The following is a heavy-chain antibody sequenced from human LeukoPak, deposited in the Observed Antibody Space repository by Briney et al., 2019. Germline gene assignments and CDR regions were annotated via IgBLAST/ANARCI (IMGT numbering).Heavy chain of an antibody. J-gene: IGHJ6*03. Sequence: PGGSLRLSCAASGFTFSSYSMNWVRQAPGKGLEWVSSISSSSSYIYYADSVKGRFTISRDNAKNSLYLQMNSLRAEDTAVYYCARNYDFWSGYRHYYMDVWGKGTTVTVSS. V-gene: IGHV3-21*01. CDR1: GFTFSSYS. CDR3: ARNYDFWSGYRHYYMDV. CDR2: ISSSSSYI. D-gene: IGHD3-3*01.